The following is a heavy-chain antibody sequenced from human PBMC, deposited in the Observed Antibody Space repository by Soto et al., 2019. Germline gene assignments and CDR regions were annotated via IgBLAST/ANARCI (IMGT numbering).Heavy chain of an antibody. J-gene: IGHJ5*02. CDR3: ARDKGAYCGGDCYSTWFDP. V-gene: IGHV1-18*01. CDR2: ISAYNGNT. Sequence: QVQLVQSGAEVKKPGASVKVSCKASGYTFTSYGISWVRQAPGQGLEWMGWISAYNGNTNYAQKLQGRVTMTTDTSTSTAYMELRSPRSDDTAGYYCARDKGAYCGGDCYSTWFDPWGQGTLVTVSS. CDR1: GYTFTSYG. D-gene: IGHD2-21*02.